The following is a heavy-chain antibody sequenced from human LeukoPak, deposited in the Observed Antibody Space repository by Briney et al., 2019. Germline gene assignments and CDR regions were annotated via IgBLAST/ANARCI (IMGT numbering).Heavy chain of an antibody. V-gene: IGHV4-39*01. CDR2: IYYSGST. Sequence: SETLSLTCTVSGGSISSSSYYLGWIRQPPGKGLEWIGSIYYSGSTYYNPSLKSRVTISVDTSKNQFSLKLSSVTAADTAVYYCARLSPYGMDVWGQGTTVTVSS. CDR1: GGSISSSSYY. CDR3: ARLSPYGMDV. J-gene: IGHJ6*02. D-gene: IGHD3-16*01.